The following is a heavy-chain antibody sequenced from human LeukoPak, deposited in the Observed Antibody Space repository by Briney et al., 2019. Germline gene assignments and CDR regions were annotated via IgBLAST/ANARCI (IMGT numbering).Heavy chain of an antibody. Sequence: GGSLRPSCAASGFTFSGYWMSWVRQAPGKGLEWVANIKPDGSDKAYVDSVKGRFTISRDNTKNSLYLQMSSLRAEDTAVYYCARAMTWDQGTLVSVSS. V-gene: IGHV3-7*01. CDR3: ARAMT. CDR2: IKPDGSDK. CDR1: GFTFSGYW. J-gene: IGHJ5*02.